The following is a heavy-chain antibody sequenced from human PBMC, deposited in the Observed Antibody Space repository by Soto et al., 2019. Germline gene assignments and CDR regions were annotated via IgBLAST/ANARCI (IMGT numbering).Heavy chain of an antibody. CDR3: AKDCRLRSQVYX. D-gene: IGHD2-15*01. CDR2: ISCSGGRT. Sequence: RGSLKLSCAASGFTFSSYAMSWVRQAPGKGLEWVSAISCSGGRTYYADSVKGRFTISSDNSKNTLYLQMNSMRAEDTAVYYCAKDCRLRSQVYXWGKGTLFTLSX. J-gene: IGHJ4*02. CDR1: GFTFSSYA. V-gene: IGHV3-23*01.